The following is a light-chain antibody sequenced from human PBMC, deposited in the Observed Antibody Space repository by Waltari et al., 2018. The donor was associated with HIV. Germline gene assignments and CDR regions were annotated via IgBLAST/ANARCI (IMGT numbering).Light chain of an antibody. CDR2: DVS. CDR1: NSYNH. Sequence: QSALTQPASVSGSPGQSITISCPGTNSYNHVSWYHHHPCKPPKLLLYDVSTRPSGVSNRFSGSKSVNTASLTTSGLQAEDEADYYCCSYAGSSTLVFGGGTKLTVL. J-gene: IGLJ2*01. V-gene: IGLV2-23*02. CDR3: CSYAGSSTLV.